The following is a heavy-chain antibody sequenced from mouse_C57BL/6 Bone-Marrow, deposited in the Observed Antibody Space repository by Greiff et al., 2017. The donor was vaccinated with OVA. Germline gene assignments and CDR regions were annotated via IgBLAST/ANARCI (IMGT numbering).Heavy chain of an antibody. CDR2: ISSGGDYI. D-gene: IGHD1-1*01. CDR1: GFTFSSYA. CDR3: TRVYYYEYYFDY. V-gene: IGHV5-9-1*02. Sequence: EVMLVESGEGLVKPGGSLKLSCAASGFTFSSYAMSWVRQTPEKRLEWVAYISSGGDYIYYADTVKGRFTISRDNARNTLYLQMSSLKSEDTAMYYCTRVYYYEYYFDYWGQGTTLTVSS. J-gene: IGHJ2*01.